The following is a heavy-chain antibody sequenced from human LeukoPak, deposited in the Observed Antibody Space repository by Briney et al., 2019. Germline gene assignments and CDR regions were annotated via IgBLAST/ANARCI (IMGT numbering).Heavy chain of an antibody. Sequence: SETLSLTCTVSGGSISSSSYYWGWIRQPPGKGLEWIGSIYYSGGTYYNPSLKSRVTISVDTSKNQFSLKLSSVTAADTAVYYCARGGGGSWGIVVVPAAIGELDYWGQGTLVTVSS. J-gene: IGHJ4*02. V-gene: IGHV4-39*01. D-gene: IGHD2-2*02. CDR1: GGSISSSSYY. CDR3: ARGGGGSWGIVVVPAAIGELDY. CDR2: IYYSGGT.